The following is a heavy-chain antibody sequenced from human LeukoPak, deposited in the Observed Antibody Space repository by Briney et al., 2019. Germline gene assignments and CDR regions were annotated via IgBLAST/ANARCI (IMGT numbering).Heavy chain of an antibody. D-gene: IGHD3-16*02. CDR2: ISTSGGTT. CDR3: AKGWEDYDYVWGSYRSRAFDY. Sequence: GGSLRLSCAASGFIFSDYSMNWVRQAPGKGLEWVSYISTSGGTTYYAGSVKGRFTISRDTVKNSLYLQMNSLRAEDTAVYYCAKGWEDYDYVWGSYRSRAFDYWGQGTLVTVFS. CDR1: GFIFSDYS. V-gene: IGHV3-48*01. J-gene: IGHJ4*02.